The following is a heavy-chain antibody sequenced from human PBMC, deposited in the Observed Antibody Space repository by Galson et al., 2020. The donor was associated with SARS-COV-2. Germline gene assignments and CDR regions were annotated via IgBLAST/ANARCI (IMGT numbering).Heavy chain of an antibody. Sequence: GESLKISCKASGYTFTGYYMHWVRQAPGQGLEWMGWINPNSGGTNYAQKFQGRVTMTRDTSISTAYMELSRLRSDDTAVYYCARLPLYYYGSSGYFDYWGQGTLVTVSS. CDR2: INPNSGGT. D-gene: IGHD3-22*01. CDR1: GYTFTGYY. CDR3: ARLPLYYYGSSGYFDY. V-gene: IGHV1-2*02. J-gene: IGHJ4*02.